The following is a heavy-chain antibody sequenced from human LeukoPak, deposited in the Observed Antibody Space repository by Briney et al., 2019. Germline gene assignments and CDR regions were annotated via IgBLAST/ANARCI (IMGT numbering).Heavy chain of an antibody. CDR3: ARDSATVTPEGVLEREDYFDY. CDR1: GGSISTSSYS. D-gene: IGHD4-17*01. V-gene: IGHV4-39*02. J-gene: IGHJ4*02. Sequence: SETLSLTCTVSGGSISTSSYSWGWVRQPPGRGLECIGSIHYSGRTYYNPSLKSRVIVSIDTSRNQFSLKLRSVTAADTAVYYCARDSATVTPEGVLEREDYFDYWGQGTLVTVSS. CDR2: IHYSGRT.